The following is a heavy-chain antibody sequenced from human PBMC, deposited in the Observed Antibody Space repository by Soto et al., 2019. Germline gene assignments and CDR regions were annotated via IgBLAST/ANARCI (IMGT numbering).Heavy chain of an antibody. V-gene: IGHV4-59*01. CDR3: ARDKKYYDSSGYYSPPLVYYYGMDV. CDR1: GRSISSYY. Sequence: SETLSLTCTASGRSISSYYWSWIRQPPGKGLEWIGYIYYSGSTNYNPSLKSRVTISVDTSKNQFSLKLSSVTAADTAVYYCARDKKYYDSSGYYSPPLVYYYGMDVWGQGTTVTVSS. D-gene: IGHD3-22*01. J-gene: IGHJ6*02. CDR2: IYYSGST.